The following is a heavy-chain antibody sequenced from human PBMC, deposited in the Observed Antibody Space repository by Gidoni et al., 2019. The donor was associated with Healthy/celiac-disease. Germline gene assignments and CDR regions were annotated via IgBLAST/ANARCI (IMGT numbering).Heavy chain of an antibody. CDR3: ARVVRGFSGYELPYEDY. D-gene: IGHD5-12*01. CDR2: IYYSGST. V-gene: IGHV4-31*03. CDR1: GGSISSGGYY. Sequence: QVQLQESGPGLVKPSQTLSLTCPVSGGSISSGGYYWSWIRQHPGKGLEWIGYIYYSGSTYYNPSLKSRVTISVDTSKNQFFLKLSSVTAADTAVYYCARVVRGFSGYELPYEDYWGQGTLVTVSS. J-gene: IGHJ4*02.